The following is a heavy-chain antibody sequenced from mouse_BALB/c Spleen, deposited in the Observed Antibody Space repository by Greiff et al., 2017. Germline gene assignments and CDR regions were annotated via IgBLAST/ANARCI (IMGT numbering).Heavy chain of an antibody. D-gene: IGHD4-1*01. Sequence: EVKVVESGGGLVQPGGSRKLSCAASGFTFSSFGMHWVRQTPEKGLEWVAYISSGSSTNYYADTVKGRFTISRDNPKNTLFLQMTSLRSEDTAMYYCARSDTGTSYFDFWGEGTTLTVSS. J-gene: IGHJ2*01. CDR1: GFTFSSFG. V-gene: IGHV5-17*02. CDR3: ARSDTGTSYFDF. CDR2: ISSGSSTN.